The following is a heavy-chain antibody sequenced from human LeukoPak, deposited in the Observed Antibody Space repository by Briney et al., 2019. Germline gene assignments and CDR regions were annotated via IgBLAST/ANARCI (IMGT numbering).Heavy chain of an antibody. CDR3: ARGGQGQWPEVPFDY. J-gene: IGHJ4*02. Sequence: GGSLRLSCAASGFTVSSNYMSWVRQAPGKGLEWVSVIYSGGSTYYADSVKGRFTISRDNSKNTLYLQMNSLRAEDTAVYYCARGGQGQWPEVPFDYWGQGTLVTVSS. CDR1: GFTVSSNY. CDR2: IYSGGST. D-gene: IGHD6-19*01. V-gene: IGHV3-66*01.